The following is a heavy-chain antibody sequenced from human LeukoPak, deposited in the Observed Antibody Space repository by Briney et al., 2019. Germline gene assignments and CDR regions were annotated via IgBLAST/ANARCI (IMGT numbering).Heavy chain of an antibody. CDR2: IIPIFGTA. Sequence: SVKVSCKVSGHTLTELSMHWVRQAPGEGLEWMGGIIPIFGTANYAQKFQGRVTITADESTSTAYMELSSLRSEDTAVYYCAFHCGGDCYSVGTDYWGQGTLVTVSS. V-gene: IGHV1-69*13. CDR1: GHTLTELS. CDR3: AFHCGGDCYSVGTDY. D-gene: IGHD2-21*02. J-gene: IGHJ4*02.